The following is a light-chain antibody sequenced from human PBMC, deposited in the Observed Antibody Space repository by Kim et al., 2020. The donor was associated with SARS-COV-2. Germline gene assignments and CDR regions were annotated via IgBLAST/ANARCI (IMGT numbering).Light chain of an antibody. Sequence: PGERATLSCRASQSIDTYLAWYLQRPGQAPRLLVYDASNRATGVPDRFSGSGSGTDFTLTISSLEPEDFSTYYCQQRNSWPPAVTFGGGTKVDIK. CDR1: QSIDTY. CDR2: DAS. V-gene: IGKV3-11*01. J-gene: IGKJ4*01. CDR3: QQRNSWPPAVT.